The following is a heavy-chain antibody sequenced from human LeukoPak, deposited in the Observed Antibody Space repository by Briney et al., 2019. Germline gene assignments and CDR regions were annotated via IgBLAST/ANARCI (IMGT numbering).Heavy chain of an antibody. CDR3: ARSPVAVAGMTGSPAEIDY. Sequence: GRSLRLSCAASGFTFSSYAMHWVRQAPGKGLEWVAVISYDGSNKYYADSVKGRFTISRDNSKNTLYLQMNSLRAEDTAVYYCARSPVAVAGMTGSPAEIDYWGQGTLVTVSS. CDR2: ISYDGSNK. J-gene: IGHJ4*02. V-gene: IGHV3-30*04. CDR1: GFTFSSYA. D-gene: IGHD6-19*01.